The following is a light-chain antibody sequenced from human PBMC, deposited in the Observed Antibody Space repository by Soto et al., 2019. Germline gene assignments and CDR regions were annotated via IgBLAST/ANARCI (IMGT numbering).Light chain of an antibody. CDR3: QTWGTGIRV. Sequence: QLVLTQSPSASASLGASVKLTCTLSSGHSSYAIAWHQQPPEKGPRYLMKLNSDGSHSKGDGIPDRFSGSSSGAGRYLTISSRQSEDEADYYCQTWGTGIRVFGGGTKLTVL. CDR1: SGHSSYA. J-gene: IGLJ2*01. CDR2: LNSDGSH. V-gene: IGLV4-69*01.